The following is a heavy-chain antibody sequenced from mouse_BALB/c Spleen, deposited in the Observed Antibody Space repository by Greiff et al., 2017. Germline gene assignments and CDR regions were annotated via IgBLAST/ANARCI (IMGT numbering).Heavy chain of an antibody. CDR3: ARGGYYYGSSYDAMDY. Sequence: VQGVESGPGLVQPSQSLSITCTVSGFSLTSYGVHWVRQSPGKGLEWLGVIWSGGSTDYNAAFISRLSISKDNSKSQVFFKMNSLQANDTAIYYCARGGYYYGSSYDAMDYWGQGTSVTVSS. CDR1: GFSLTSYG. J-gene: IGHJ4*01. V-gene: IGHV2-2*02. D-gene: IGHD1-1*01. CDR2: IWSGGST.